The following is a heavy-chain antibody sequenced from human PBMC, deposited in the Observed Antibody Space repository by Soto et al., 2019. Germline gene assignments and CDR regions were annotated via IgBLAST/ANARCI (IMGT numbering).Heavy chain of an antibody. J-gene: IGHJ4*02. V-gene: IGHV1-24*01. D-gene: IGHD3-3*01. Sequence: GASVKVSCKVSGYTLTELSMHWVRQAPGKGLEWMGGFDPEDGETIYAQKFQGRVTMTEDTSTDTAYMELSSLSSDDTAVYAKGSSSSRPYYFDYWGQGTLVTVSS. CDR1: GYTLTELS. CDR3: GSSSSRPYYFDY. CDR2: FDPEDGET.